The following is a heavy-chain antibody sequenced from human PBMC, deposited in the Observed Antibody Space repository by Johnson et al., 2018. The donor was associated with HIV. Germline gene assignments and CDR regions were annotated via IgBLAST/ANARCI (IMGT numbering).Heavy chain of an antibody. D-gene: IGHD3-22*01. Sequence: QVQLVESGGGVVQPGTSLRLSCAASGFTFSSYGIHWVRQAPGKGLEWVAVISYDGSNKYYADSVKGRFTISRDNSKNTLYLQMNSLRAEDTAVYYCARDEITMIVVAGDAFDIWGQGTMVTVSS. CDR2: ISYDGSNK. V-gene: IGHV3-30*19. J-gene: IGHJ3*02. CDR1: GFTFSSYG. CDR3: ARDEITMIVVAGDAFDI.